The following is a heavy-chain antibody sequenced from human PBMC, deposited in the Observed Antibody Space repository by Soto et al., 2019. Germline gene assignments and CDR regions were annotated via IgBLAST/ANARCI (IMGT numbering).Heavy chain of an antibody. CDR1: GGSISSSNW. CDR3: ARGYSSSWYYYYGMDV. D-gene: IGHD6-6*01. J-gene: IGHJ6*02. Sequence: KPSETLSLTCAVSGGSISSSNWWSWVRQPPGKGLEWIGEIYHSGSTNYNPSLKSRVTISVDKSKNQFSLKLSSVTAADTAVYYCARGYSSSWYYYYGMDVWGQGTTVTVSS. V-gene: IGHV4-4*02. CDR2: IYHSGST.